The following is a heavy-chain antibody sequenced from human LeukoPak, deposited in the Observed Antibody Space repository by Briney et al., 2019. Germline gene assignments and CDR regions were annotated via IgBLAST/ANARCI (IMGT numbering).Heavy chain of an antibody. Sequence: PGGSLRLSCAVSGFTVSNNYMSWVRQAPGKGLEWVSVISGNSISTYYADSVKGRFTISRDNSKNTLYLQMNSLRAEDTAVYYCAKESPHYDYWGQGTLVTVSS. J-gene: IGHJ4*02. CDR2: ISGNSIST. V-gene: IGHV3-23*01. CDR3: AKESPHYDY. CDR1: GFTVSNNY.